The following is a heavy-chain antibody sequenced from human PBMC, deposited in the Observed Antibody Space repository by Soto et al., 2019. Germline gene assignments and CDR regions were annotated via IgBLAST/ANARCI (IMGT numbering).Heavy chain of an antibody. CDR2: VKSKTDGGPT. J-gene: IGHJ4*02. Sequence: EVQLVESGGGLVKAGGSLRVSCAASGFIFSNAWMNWVRQAPGKGLEWVGRVKSKTDGGPTDYAAPGKGRFIISRVDSQNTVYLQMNSLKTEDTAVYYCTTDHPYNYDGSAYDHWGQGTLVTVSS. D-gene: IGHD3-22*01. V-gene: IGHV3-15*07. CDR3: TTDHPYNYDGSAYDH. CDR1: GFIFSNAW.